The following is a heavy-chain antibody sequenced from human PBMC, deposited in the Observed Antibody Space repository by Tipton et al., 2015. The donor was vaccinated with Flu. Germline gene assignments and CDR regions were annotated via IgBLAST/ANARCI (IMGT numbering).Heavy chain of an antibody. Sequence: TLSLTCTVSGGSISSGSYYWSWIRQPAGKGLEWIGRIYTSGSTNYNPSLKSRVTISVDTSKNQFSLKLSSVTAADTAVYYCARVRSYYDSSGYYYAFDYWGQGTLLTVSS. V-gene: IGHV4-61*02. CDR3: ARVRSYYDSSGYYYAFDY. CDR2: IYTSGST. J-gene: IGHJ4*02. CDR1: GGSISSGSYY. D-gene: IGHD3-22*01.